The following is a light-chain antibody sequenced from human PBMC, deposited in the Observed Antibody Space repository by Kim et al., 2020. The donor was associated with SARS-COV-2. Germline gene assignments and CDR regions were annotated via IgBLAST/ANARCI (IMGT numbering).Light chain of an antibody. Sequence: LSLSPGERATLSCRASQSVSSYLAWYQQKPGQAPRLLIYDASNRATGIPARFSGSGSGTDFTLTISSLYPEDFAVYYCQQRSNSYTFGQGTKLEI. CDR3: QQRSNSYT. V-gene: IGKV3-11*01. CDR1: QSVSSY. J-gene: IGKJ2*01. CDR2: DAS.